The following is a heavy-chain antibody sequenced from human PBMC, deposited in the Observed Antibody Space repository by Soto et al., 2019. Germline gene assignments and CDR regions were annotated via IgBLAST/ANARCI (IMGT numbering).Heavy chain of an antibody. J-gene: IGHJ6*02. CDR3: ARDLPILDIVVVVADTPYYGMDV. CDR2: ISISSSYI. CDR1: GFTFSSYS. Sequence: GGSLRLSCAASGFTFSSYSMNWVRQAPGEGLDLVSSISISSSYIYYADSVKGRFTISRANAKNTLYLQMNSMSAEDNPVYNCARDLPILDIVVVVADTPYYGMDVWGQGTTVTVSS. D-gene: IGHD2-15*01. V-gene: IGHV3-21*01.